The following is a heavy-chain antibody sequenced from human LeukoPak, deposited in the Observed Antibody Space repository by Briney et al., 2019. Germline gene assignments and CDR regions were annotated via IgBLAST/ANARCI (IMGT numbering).Heavy chain of an antibody. CDR3: AKDPYYYDSSGYLY. CDR1: GFTFSSYA. Sequence: GGSLRLSCAASGFTFSSYAMSWVRQAPGKGLEWVSAISGSGGSTYYADSVKGRFTISRDSSKNTLYLQMNSLRAEDTAVYYCAKDPYYYDSSGYLYWGQGTLVTVSS. J-gene: IGHJ4*02. D-gene: IGHD3-22*01. CDR2: ISGSGGST. V-gene: IGHV3-23*01.